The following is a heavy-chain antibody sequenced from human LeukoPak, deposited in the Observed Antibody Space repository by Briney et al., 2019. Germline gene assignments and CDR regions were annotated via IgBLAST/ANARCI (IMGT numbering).Heavy chain of an antibody. CDR3: ARDPRTVRI. V-gene: IGHV3-48*01. Sequence: GGSLRLSCAASGFTFSTYSMSWVRQAPGKGLEWVSYISRSSSTIYYADSVKGRFTISRDNAKNSLYLQMSSLRVEDTAVYYCARDPRTVRIWGQGTLVTVSS. D-gene: IGHD1-1*01. CDR2: ISRSSSTI. CDR1: GFTFSTYS. J-gene: IGHJ4*02.